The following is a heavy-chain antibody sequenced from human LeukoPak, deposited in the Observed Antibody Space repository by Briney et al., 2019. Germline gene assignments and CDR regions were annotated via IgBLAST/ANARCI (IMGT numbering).Heavy chain of an antibody. J-gene: IGHJ4*02. D-gene: IGHD1-1*01. CDR2: INEDGSIT. CDR3: AKVSTTFLGDFDY. CDR1: GFTFRTYW. Sequence: PGGSLRLSCAVSGFTFRTYWMHWVRQVPGEGLVWVSRINEDGSITNYADSVKGRFSISRDNAKNTLYLQMNSLRAEDTAVYYCAKVSTTFLGDFDYWGQGTLVTVSS. V-gene: IGHV3-74*01.